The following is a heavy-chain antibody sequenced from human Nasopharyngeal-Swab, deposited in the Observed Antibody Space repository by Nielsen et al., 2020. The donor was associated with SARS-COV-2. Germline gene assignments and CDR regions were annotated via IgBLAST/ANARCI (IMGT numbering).Heavy chain of an antibody. Sequence: GESLKISCTASGFNFSSFWMSWFRQAPGKGLEWVSAISGSGGSTYYADSVKGRFTISRDNSKNTLYLQMNSLRAEDTAVYYCAKRDIVVVPAAMEDYWGQGTLVTVSS. D-gene: IGHD2-2*01. J-gene: IGHJ4*02. CDR2: ISGSGGST. CDR3: AKRDIVVVPAAMEDY. V-gene: IGHV3-23*01. CDR1: GFNFSSFW.